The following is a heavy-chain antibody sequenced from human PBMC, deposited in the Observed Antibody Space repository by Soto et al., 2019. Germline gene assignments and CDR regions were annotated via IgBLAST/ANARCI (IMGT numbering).Heavy chain of an antibody. CDR3: ARVPAAYAFDI. J-gene: IGHJ3*02. CDR1: GGSISSYY. D-gene: IGHD2-2*01. CDR2: IYYSGST. V-gene: IGHV4-59*01. Sequence: QVQLQESGPGLVKPSETLSLTCTVSGGSISSYYWSWIRQPPGKGLEWIGYIYYSGSTNYNPSLKSRVTISVDTSKNQFSLKLSSVTAADTAVYYCARVPAAYAFDIWGQGTMVTVSS.